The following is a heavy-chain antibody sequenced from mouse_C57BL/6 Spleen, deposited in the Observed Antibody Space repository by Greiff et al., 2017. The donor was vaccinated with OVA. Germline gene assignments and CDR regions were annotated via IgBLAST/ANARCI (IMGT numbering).Heavy chain of an antibody. CDR3: ARSYVESKDY. Sequence: LQQPGAELVKPGASVKLSCKASGYTFTSYWMQWVKQRPGQGLEWIGEIDPSDSYTNYNQKFKGKATLTVDTSSSTAYMQLSSLTSEDSAVYYCARSYVESKDYWGQGTTLTVSS. J-gene: IGHJ2*01. CDR2: IDPSDSYT. V-gene: IGHV1-50*01. CDR1: GYTFTSYW. D-gene: IGHD1-3*01.